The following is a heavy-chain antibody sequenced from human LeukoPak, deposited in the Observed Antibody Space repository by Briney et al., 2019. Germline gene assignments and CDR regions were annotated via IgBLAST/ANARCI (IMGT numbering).Heavy chain of an antibody. CDR1: GGSFSGYY. J-gene: IGHJ4*02. V-gene: IGHV4-34*01. Sequence: SETLSLTCAVYGGSFSGYYWSWIRQPPGKGLEWIGEINHSGSTNYNPSLKSRVTISVDTSMNQFSLKLSSVTAVDTAVYYCARRYRWNSGSPFGYWGQGTLVTVSS. D-gene: IGHD3-10*01. CDR3: ARRYRWNSGSPFGY. CDR2: INHSGST.